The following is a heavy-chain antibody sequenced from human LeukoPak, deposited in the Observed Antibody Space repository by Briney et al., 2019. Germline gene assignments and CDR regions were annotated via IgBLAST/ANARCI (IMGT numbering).Heavy chain of an antibody. J-gene: IGHJ4*02. D-gene: IGHD2-2*01. V-gene: IGHV3-7*04. CDR3: ARGSVVAANFDI. CDR2: IKPDGSEG. CDR1: GFAFGAYW. Sequence: GGSLRLSCAASGFAFGAYWVSWVRQAPGKEPEWVANIKPDGSEGSSVDSVKGRFTISRDNARNLLYLQMNSLRSEDTAVYYCARGSVVAANFDIWGQGTLVTVSS.